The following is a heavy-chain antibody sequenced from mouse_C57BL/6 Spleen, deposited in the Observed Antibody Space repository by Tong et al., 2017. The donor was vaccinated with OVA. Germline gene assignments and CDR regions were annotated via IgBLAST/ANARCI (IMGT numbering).Heavy chain of an antibody. CDR2: IYPGNSDT. J-gene: IGHJ4*01. CDR1: GYTFTSYW. Sequence: EVQLQESGTVLARPGASVKMSCKASGYTFTSYWMHWVKQRPGQGLEWIGAIYPGNSDTSYNQKFKGKAKLTAVTSTSTAYMEISSLTNEDSAVYDCTREGTIGTTRSMDYWGQGTSVTVSS. V-gene: IGHV1-5*01. D-gene: IGHD2-14*01. CDR3: TREGTIGTTRSMDY.